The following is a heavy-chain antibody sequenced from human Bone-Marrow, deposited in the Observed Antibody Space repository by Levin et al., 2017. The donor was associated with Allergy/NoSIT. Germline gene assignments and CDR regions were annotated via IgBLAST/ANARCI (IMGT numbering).Heavy chain of an antibody. J-gene: IGHJ4*02. CDR2: INTNTGNP. CDR1: GYTFTSYA. Sequence: GESLKISCKASGYTFTSYAMNWVRQAPGQGLEWMGWINTNTGNPTYAQGFTGRFVFSLDTSVSTAYLQISSLKAEDTAVYYCARGRSGWYLMGGWGSLDYWGQGTLVTVSS. V-gene: IGHV7-4-1*02. CDR3: ARGRSGWYLMGGWGSLDY. D-gene: IGHD6-19*01.